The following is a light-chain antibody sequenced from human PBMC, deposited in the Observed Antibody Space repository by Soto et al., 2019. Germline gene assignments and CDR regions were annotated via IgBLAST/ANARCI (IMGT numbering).Light chain of an antibody. J-gene: IGKJ2*01. CDR2: KAS. V-gene: IGKV1-5*03. CDR1: QSINIW. CDR3: QQYNSYPYT. Sequence: DIPMTQSPSTLSASVGDRVTITCRASQSINIWLAWYQQKPGKAPKLLIYKASSLESGVPSRFSGSGSGTEFTLTISSLQPDDFATYYCQQYNSYPYTFGQGTKLEIK.